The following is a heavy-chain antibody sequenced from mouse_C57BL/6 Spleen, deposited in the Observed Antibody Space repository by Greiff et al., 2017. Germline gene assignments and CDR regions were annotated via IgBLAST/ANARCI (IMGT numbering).Heavy chain of an antibody. D-gene: IGHD2-1*01. CDR2: ISDGGSYT. V-gene: IGHV5-4*03. J-gene: IGHJ4*01. CDR1: GFTFSSYA. CDR3: ARSYGNYDYAMDY. Sequence: EVNVVESGGGLVKPGGSLKLSCAASGFTFSSYAMSWVRQTPEKRLEWVATISDGGSYTYYPDNVKGRFTISRDNAKNNLYLQMSHLKSEDTAMYYCARSYGNYDYAMDYWGQGTSVTVSS.